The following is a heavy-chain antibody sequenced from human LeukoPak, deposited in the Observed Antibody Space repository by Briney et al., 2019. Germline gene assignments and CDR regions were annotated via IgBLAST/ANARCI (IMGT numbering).Heavy chain of an antibody. CDR1: GGSFTFTSHA. V-gene: IGHV1-69*13. CDR3: AGFFYDNSHDAFDL. J-gene: IGHJ3*01. CDR2: IIPIYGSP. Sequence: SVKVSCKASGGSFTFTSHAITWVRQAPGQGLEWMAGIIPIYGSPNYAQRFQGRVTITSDESARTVYMELSSLRSEDTAVYYCAGFFYDNSHDAFDLWGQGTMVTVSS. D-gene: IGHD3-22*01.